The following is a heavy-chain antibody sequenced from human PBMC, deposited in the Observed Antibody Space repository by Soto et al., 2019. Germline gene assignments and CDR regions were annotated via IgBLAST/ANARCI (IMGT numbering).Heavy chain of an antibody. Sequence: QVQLVQSGAEVKKPGASAKVSCKASGYTFGNYGINWMRQVPGQGLEWMGWISAYNGKTNYAQKFQGRVSMTTDTSTNTAYMELTSLTSADTAVYYCARASGGGVGTTSYWGQGTLITVSS. CDR2: ISAYNGKT. V-gene: IGHV1-18*01. CDR1: GYTFGNYG. J-gene: IGHJ4*02. D-gene: IGHD1-26*01. CDR3: ARASGGGVGTTSY.